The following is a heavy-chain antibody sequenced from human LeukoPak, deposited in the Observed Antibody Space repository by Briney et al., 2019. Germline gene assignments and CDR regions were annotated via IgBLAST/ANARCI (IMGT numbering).Heavy chain of an antibody. CDR3: AKDTGSARLDY. V-gene: IGHV3-30*18. Sequence: PGTSLRLSCAASGFIFSRYAMHWVRQAPGKGLEWVAVISYDGTNKFYADSVKGRFTISRDNSRNTVYLQVNRLRVEDTAVYYCAKDTGSARLDYWGQGTLVTVSS. J-gene: IGHJ4*02. CDR2: ISYDGTNK. CDR1: GFIFSRYA. D-gene: IGHD4-17*01.